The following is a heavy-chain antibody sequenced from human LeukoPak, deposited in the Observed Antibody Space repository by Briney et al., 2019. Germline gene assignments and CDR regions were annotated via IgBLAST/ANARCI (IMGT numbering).Heavy chain of an antibody. D-gene: IGHD6-19*01. J-gene: IGHJ4*02. CDR3: ARLSSSGWRGFDY. Sequence: GESLKISCKGSGYSFTSYWIGWVRQMPGKGLECTGIIYPGDSDTRYSLSFQGQVTISADKSISTAYLQWSSLKASDTAVYYCARLSSSGWRGFDYWGQGTLVTVSS. V-gene: IGHV5-51*01. CDR2: IYPGDSDT. CDR1: GYSFTSYW.